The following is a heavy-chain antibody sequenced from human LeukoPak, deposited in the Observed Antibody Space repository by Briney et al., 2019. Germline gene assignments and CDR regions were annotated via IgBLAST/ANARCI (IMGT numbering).Heavy chain of an antibody. D-gene: IGHD2-21*01. CDR2: IRSKANSYAT. J-gene: IGHJ3*02. CDR3: AKVSIVVVRGGAFDI. CDR1: GFTFSGSA. Sequence: GGSLRLSCAASGFTFSGSAMHWVRQASGKGLEWVGRIRSKANSYATAYAESVKGRFTISRDNSKNTLYLQMNSLRAEDTAVYYCAKVSIVVVRGGAFDIWGQGTMVTVSS. V-gene: IGHV3-73*01.